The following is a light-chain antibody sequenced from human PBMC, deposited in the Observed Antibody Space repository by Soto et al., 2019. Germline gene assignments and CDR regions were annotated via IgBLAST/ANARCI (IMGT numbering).Light chain of an antibody. Sequence: EIVLTQSPGTLSLSPGERATLSCRASQSVSSSYLAWYQQKPCQAPRLLIYGASSRATGIPDRFSGSGSGTDFTLTISRLEPEDFAVDDCQQYGSSPVFGPGTKVDIK. CDR2: GAS. CDR1: QSVSSSY. J-gene: IGKJ3*01. V-gene: IGKV3-20*01. CDR3: QQYGSSPV.